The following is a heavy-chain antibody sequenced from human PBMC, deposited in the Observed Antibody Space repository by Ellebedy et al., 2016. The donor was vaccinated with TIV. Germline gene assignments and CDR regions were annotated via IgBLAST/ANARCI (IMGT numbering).Heavy chain of an antibody. Sequence: MPSETLSLTCDVSGDSISSPKWWSWVRQSPGKGLEWIGEIFHSGSNNYTPSLKSRLTILVDKSKNQFSLKLNSVTAADTAMYFCARDFAHCTSLSCAWGGVFDMWGLGTMVTVSS. V-gene: IGHV4-4*02. CDR3: ARDFAHCTSLSCAWGGVFDM. J-gene: IGHJ3*02. D-gene: IGHD2-8*01. CDR2: IFHSGSN. CDR1: GDSISSPKW.